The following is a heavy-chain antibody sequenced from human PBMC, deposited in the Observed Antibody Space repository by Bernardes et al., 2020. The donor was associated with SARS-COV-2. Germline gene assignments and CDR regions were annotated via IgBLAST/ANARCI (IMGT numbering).Heavy chain of an antibody. Sequence: GGSLRLSCAATGFTFSSYAMSWVRQAPGKGLEWVSAISGSGGSTYYADSVKGRFSISRDNSKNTLCLQMNSLRAEDTAVYYCARGGTTGTTSPRRSFDYWGQGTLVTVSS. D-gene: IGHD1-1*01. V-gene: IGHV3-23*01. J-gene: IGHJ4*02. CDR1: GFTFSSYA. CDR2: ISGSGGST. CDR3: ARGGTTGTTSPRRSFDY.